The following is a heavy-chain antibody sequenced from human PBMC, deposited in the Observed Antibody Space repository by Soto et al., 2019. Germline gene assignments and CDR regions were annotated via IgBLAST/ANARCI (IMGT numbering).Heavy chain of an antibody. V-gene: IGHV1-69*02. CDR1: GGTFSSYT. J-gene: IGHJ4*02. CDR2: IIPILGIA. Sequence: QVQLVQSGAEVKKPGSSVKVSCKASGGTFSSYTISWVRQAPGQGLEWMGRIIPILGIANYAQKFQGRVTITADKSTSTAYMALSSLRSEDTAVYYCASPNPQQGSGFLFDYWGQGTLVTVSS. CDR3: ASPNPQQGSGFLFDY. D-gene: IGHD2-21*01.